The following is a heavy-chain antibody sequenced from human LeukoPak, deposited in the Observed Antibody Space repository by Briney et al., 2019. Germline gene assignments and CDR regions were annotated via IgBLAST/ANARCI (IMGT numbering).Heavy chain of an antibody. CDR1: GFPFSGYW. CDR2: IDEDGTIT. V-gene: IGHV3-74*01. Sequence: GGSLDLSCAASGFPFSGYWMHWAGRVPGKGLVWVSRIDEDGTITNYEDSVKGRFTIFRDNARNTLYLQMHSLRAEDTAIYYCARNFVGTSTSDFDSWGQGTQVTVSS. CDR3: ARNFVGTSTSDFDS. D-gene: IGHD1-26*01. J-gene: IGHJ4*02.